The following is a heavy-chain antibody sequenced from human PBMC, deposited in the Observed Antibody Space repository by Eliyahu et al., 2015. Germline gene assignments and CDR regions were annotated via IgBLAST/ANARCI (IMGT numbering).Heavy chain of an antibody. J-gene: IGHJ4*02. CDR3: VKDIGTWGSHQFGY. D-gene: IGHD3-16*01. CDR1: GFPLXXSA. V-gene: IGHV3-9*01. CDR2: INWNSGDM. Sequence: EVQLVESGGGLVPPGRSLRLSXAASGFPLXXSAMPLVRQAPGKGLEWVSGINWNSGDMDYADSVKGRFTISRDNAKNSLYLQMNSLRAEDTALYYCVKDIGTWGSHQFGYWGQGTQVTVSS.